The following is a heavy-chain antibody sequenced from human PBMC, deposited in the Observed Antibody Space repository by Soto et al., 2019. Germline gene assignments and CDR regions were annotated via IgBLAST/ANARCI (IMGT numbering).Heavy chain of an antibody. J-gene: IGHJ4*02. CDR1: GYNFNGYY. CDR2: MNPNTGGA. V-gene: IGHV1-2*02. Sequence: SVKVSCKASGYNFNGYYIHWVRQAPGQGLEWMGWMNPNTGGANYAQKFQGKVIMTTDTSISTAYLELRSLTSDDTAVYYCAKVISTIGSKQWLAQTKHQALDYWGQGTLVTVSS. D-gene: IGHD6-19*01. CDR3: AKVISTIGSKQWLAQTKHQALDY.